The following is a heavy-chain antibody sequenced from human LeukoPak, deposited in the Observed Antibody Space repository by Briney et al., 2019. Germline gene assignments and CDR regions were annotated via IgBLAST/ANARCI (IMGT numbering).Heavy chain of an antibody. V-gene: IGHV3-23*01. CDR1: GFTSSSYA. J-gene: IGHJ4*02. D-gene: IGHD1-7*01. Sequence: GGSLRLSCAASGFTSSSYAMSWVRQAPGKGLEWVSAISGSGGSTYYADSVKGRFTISRDNSKNTLYLQMNSLRAEDTAVYYCAKGDNWNYVLSFDYWGQGTLVTVSS. CDR2: ISGSGGST. CDR3: AKGDNWNYVLSFDY.